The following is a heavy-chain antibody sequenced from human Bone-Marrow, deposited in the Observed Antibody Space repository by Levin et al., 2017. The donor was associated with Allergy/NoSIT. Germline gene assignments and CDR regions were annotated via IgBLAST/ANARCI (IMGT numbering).Heavy chain of an antibody. CDR3: ARRRGFGHGMDV. V-gene: IGHV2-70*01. D-gene: IGHD3-10*01. CDR1: GFSLSTSGMS. Sequence: SGPTLVKPTQTLTLTCTFSGFSLSTSGMSVSWIRQPPGKALEWLALIGWDDDKYYSTSLKTRLTISKDTSKNQVILTMTNMDPVDTAKYYCARRRGFGHGMDVWGQGTTVTVSS. J-gene: IGHJ6*02. CDR2: IGWDDDK.